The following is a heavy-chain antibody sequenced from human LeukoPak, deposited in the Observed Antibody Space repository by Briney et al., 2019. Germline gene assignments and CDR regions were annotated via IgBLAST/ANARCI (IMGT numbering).Heavy chain of an antibody. CDR1: GFTFANSA. CDR3: AKLGHGSYYSDMGV. Sequence: GGSLRLSCGVSGFTFANSAMTWVRQAPGKGLESVSSISTDGTTYYAHSVKGRFTLSRDNSKNTLYLQMSSLRAEDTAVYYCAKLGHGSYYSDMGVWGKGNTVTVSS. J-gene: IGHJ6*03. CDR2: ISTDGTT. D-gene: IGHD5-24*01. V-gene: IGHV3-23*01.